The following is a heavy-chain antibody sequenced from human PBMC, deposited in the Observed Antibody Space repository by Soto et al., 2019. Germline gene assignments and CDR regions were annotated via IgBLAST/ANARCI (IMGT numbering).Heavy chain of an antibody. Sequence: QVQLVQSGAEVKKPGASVRVSCKASGYTFSDYAMHWVRQAPGQRLEWIGWINAGNGNTKYSEKFQDRVTITRDTSASTVYMELSSLTSEDTAVYYWARDKITSLLRWVNGFDPWGQGTLVTVSS. CDR1: GYTFSDYA. CDR3: ARDKITSLLRWVNGFDP. CDR2: INAGNGNT. V-gene: IGHV1-3*01. J-gene: IGHJ5*02. D-gene: IGHD1-20*01.